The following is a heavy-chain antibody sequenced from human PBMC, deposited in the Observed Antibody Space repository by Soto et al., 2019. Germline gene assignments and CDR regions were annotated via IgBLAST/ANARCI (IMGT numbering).Heavy chain of an antibody. CDR3: ASRMHSGAPDAFDI. CDR2: IIPIFGTA. J-gene: IGHJ3*02. D-gene: IGHD6-25*01. CDR1: GGTFSSYA. Sequence: QVQLVQSGAEVKKPGSSVKVSCKASGGTFSSYAISWVRQAPGQGLEWMGGIIPIFGTANYAQKFQGRVTITADESTSTAYLELSSLRSEDTAVYYCASRMHSGAPDAFDIWGQGTMVTVSS. V-gene: IGHV1-69*01.